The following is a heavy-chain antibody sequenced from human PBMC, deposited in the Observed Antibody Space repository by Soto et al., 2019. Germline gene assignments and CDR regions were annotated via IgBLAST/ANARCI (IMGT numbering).Heavy chain of an antibody. V-gene: IGHV1-69*13. Sequence: SVKVSFKACGGTFSSYAISWMRQAPGQGLEWMGGIIPIFGTANYAQKFQGRVTITADESTKTAYMELSTLRSEDTAVYYCARLHSHGTYGMDVWGQGTTVTVSS. J-gene: IGHJ6*02. CDR1: GGTFSSYA. D-gene: IGHD5-18*01. CDR2: IIPIFGTA. CDR3: ARLHSHGTYGMDV.